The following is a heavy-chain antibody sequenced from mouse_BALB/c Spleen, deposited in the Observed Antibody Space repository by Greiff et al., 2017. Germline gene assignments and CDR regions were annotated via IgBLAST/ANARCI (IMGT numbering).Heavy chain of an antibody. CDR2: IWAGGST. Sequence: QVQLQESGPGLVAPSQSLSITCPVSGFSLTSYGVHWVRQPPGKGLEWLGVIWAGGSTNYNSALMSRLSISKDNSKSQVFLKMNSLQTDDTAMDYCARWVYDEAYWGQGTLVTVSA. CDR3: ARWVYDEAY. D-gene: IGHD2-12*01. CDR1: GFSLTSYG. V-gene: IGHV2-9*02. J-gene: IGHJ3*01.